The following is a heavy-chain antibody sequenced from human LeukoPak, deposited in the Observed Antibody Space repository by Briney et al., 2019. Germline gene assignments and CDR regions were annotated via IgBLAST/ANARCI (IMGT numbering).Heavy chain of an antibody. D-gene: IGHD5-12*01. CDR2: IYYSGST. CDR1: GGSISSGGYY. CDR3: AREEYSGYDGYGMDV. Sequence: SETLSLTCTVSGGSISSGGYYWSWIRQHPGKGLEWIGYIYYSGSTYYNPSLKSRVTISVVTSKNQFSLKLSSVTAADTAVYYCAREEYSGYDGYGMDVWGKGTTVTVSS. J-gene: IGHJ6*04. V-gene: IGHV4-31*03.